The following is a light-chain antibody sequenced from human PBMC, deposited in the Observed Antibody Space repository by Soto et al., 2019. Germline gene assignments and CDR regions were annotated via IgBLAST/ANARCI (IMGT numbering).Light chain of an antibody. Sequence: PGERATLSCRASQSVSSSYLAWYQQKPGQAPRLLIYGASSRATGIPDRFSGSGSGTDFTLTISRLEPDDFAVYYCQQYGSSPGTFGQGTKVEIK. CDR3: QQYGSSPGT. J-gene: IGKJ1*01. CDR2: GAS. CDR1: QSVSSSY. V-gene: IGKV3-20*01.